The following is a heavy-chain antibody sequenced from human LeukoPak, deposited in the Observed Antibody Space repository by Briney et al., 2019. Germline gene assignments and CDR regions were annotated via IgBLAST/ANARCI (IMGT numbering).Heavy chain of an antibody. CDR1: GFTFSNYW. Sequence: GGSLRLSCAAAGFTFSNYWMHWVRQAPGKGLVWVSRIKSDGRTNYADSGKGRSTISRDNAKNTVSLQMNSLRAEDTGVYYCARAPSEIGGYYPEYFRHWGQGTLVTVSS. CDR3: ARAPSEIGGYYPEYFRH. J-gene: IGHJ1*01. V-gene: IGHV3-74*01. D-gene: IGHD3-22*01. CDR2: IKSDGRT.